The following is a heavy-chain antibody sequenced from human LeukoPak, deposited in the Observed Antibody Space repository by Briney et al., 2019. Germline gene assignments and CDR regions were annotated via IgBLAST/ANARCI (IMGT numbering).Heavy chain of an antibody. V-gene: IGHV5-51*01. CDR1: GYSFAHYR. D-gene: IGHD2-2*01. CDR2: IHPGDSDT. CDR3: ARLWGGVVPADDAFDI. Sequence: GESLKISCTGSGYSFAHYRIGWVRQMPGKGLEWMGIIHPGDSDTTYSPSFQGQATISADKSISTAYLQWSSLRASDTAMYYCARLWGGVVPADDAFDIWGQGTMVTVSS. J-gene: IGHJ3*02.